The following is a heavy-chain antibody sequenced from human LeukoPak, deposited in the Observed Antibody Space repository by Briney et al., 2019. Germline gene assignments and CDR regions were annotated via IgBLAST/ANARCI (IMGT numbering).Heavy chain of an antibody. CDR2: ICTSGSA. Sequence: PSQTLSLTCTVSGGSISSGSYYWSWIRQPAGKGLGWIGRICTSGSANSNPSLKRRVTLSVATSKNQFSLTLTSVTPADTAAYYCAREPTYCSSTSCYLLNWFDPWGQGTLVTVSS. J-gene: IGHJ5*02. D-gene: IGHD2-2*01. CDR1: GGSISSGSYY. CDR3: AREPTYCSSTSCYLLNWFDP. V-gene: IGHV4-61*02.